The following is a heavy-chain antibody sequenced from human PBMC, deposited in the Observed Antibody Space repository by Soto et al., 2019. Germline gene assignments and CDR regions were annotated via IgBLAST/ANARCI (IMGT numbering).Heavy chain of an antibody. CDR1: GGSISSYY. CDR2: IYYSGST. Sequence: SETLSLTCTVSGGSISSYYWSWIRQPPGKGLEWIGYIYYSGSTNYNPSLKSRVTISVDTSKNQFSLKLSSVTAADTAVYYCARDMGVVVKYYYYYYGMDVWGQGTTVT. V-gene: IGHV4-59*12. D-gene: IGHD2-15*01. J-gene: IGHJ6*02. CDR3: ARDMGVVVKYYYYYYGMDV.